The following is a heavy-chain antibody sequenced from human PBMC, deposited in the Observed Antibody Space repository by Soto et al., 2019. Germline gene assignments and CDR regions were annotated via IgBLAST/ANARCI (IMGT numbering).Heavy chain of an antibody. J-gene: IGHJ4*02. V-gene: IGHV4-34*01. CDR1: GGSFSGYY. CDR3: ASRAAAATERVFDY. D-gene: IGHD6-13*01. CDR2: INHSGST. Sequence: QVQLQQWGAGLLKPSETLSLTCAVYGGSFSGYYWSWIRQPPGKGLEWIGEINHSGSTNYNPFLKSRVTISVDTSKNQFSLKLSSVTAADTAVYYCASRAAAATERVFDYWGQGTLVTVSS.